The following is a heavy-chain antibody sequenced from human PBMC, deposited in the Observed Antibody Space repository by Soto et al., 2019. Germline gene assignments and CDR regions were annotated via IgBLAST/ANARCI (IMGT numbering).Heavy chain of an antibody. J-gene: IGHJ5*02. D-gene: IGHD3-22*01. V-gene: IGHV4-59*08. CDR3: AKYYYDSNTYFYRWFDP. CDR2: FYYTGST. Sequence: SETLDLTCTVSGGSISNYYWSWIRQPPGKGLEWIAYFYYTGSTNYNPSLRSRVTISVDTSKNQFSLKLSSVTAADTAVYYCAKYYYDSNTYFYRWFDPWGQGTLVTVSS. CDR1: GGSISNYY.